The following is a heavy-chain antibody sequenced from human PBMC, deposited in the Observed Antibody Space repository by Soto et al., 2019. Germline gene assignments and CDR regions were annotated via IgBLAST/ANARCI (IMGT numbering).Heavy chain of an antibody. Sequence: ASVKVSCKASGYTFTSYGISWVRQAPGQGLEWMGSMNPNSGNTEYAQKIQGRVTMNRDTSKSTTNIELSSLRTEDTDKYYCARTMGGIAAAGNDYWGQGTLVTVSA. J-gene: IGHJ4*02. V-gene: IGHV1-8*02. CDR2: MNPNSGNT. CDR1: GYTFTSYG. D-gene: IGHD6-13*01. CDR3: ARTMGGIAAAGNDY.